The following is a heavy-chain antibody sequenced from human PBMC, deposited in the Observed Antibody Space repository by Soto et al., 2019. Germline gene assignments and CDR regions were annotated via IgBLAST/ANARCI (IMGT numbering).Heavy chain of an antibody. J-gene: IGHJ4*02. Sequence: SETLSLTCTVSGGSISSGGYYWSWIRQHPGKGLEWIGYIYYSGSTYYNPSLKSRVTISVDTSKNQFSLKLSSVTAADTAAYYCARVDYGDYVAHYWGQGTLVTVSS. CDR2: IYYSGST. V-gene: IGHV4-31*03. CDR3: ARVDYGDYVAHY. D-gene: IGHD4-17*01. CDR1: GGSISSGGYY.